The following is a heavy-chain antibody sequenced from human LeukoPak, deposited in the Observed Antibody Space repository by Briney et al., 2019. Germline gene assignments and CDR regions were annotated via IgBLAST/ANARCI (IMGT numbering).Heavy chain of an antibody. Sequence: HGESLKISCKGSGYSFTSYWIGWARQMPGKGLEWMGIIYPGDSDTRYSPSFQGQVTISADESISTAYLQWSSLKASDTAMYYCARPDYGDTHDAFDIWGQGTMVTVSS. J-gene: IGHJ3*02. CDR2: IYPGDSDT. D-gene: IGHD4-17*01. V-gene: IGHV5-51*01. CDR3: ARPDYGDTHDAFDI. CDR1: GYSFTSYW.